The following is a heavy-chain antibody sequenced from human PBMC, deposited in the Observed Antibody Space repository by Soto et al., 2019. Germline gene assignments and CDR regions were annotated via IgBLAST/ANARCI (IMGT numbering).Heavy chain of an antibody. CDR3: TKGGSRDGYNP. J-gene: IGHJ5*02. CDR1: GFTFSTYA. CDR2: IDAGGGGT. V-gene: IGHV3-23*01. Sequence: EVQLLESGGGLVQPGGSLRLSCAASGFTFSTYAMTWVRQAPGKGLEYFSSIDAGGGGTYYANSVKGRFTITRDNSKNTLYLQMEILRAEDTAIYYCTKGGSRDGYNPWGQGALVTVSS. D-gene: IGHD5-12*01.